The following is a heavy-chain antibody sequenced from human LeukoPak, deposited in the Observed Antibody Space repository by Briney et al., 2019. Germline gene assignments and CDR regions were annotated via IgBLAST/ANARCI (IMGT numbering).Heavy chain of an antibody. CDR1: GGTFSSYA. CDR3: ARSSGWYQGNYDY. CDR2: IIPIFGTA. D-gene: IGHD6-19*01. V-gene: IGHV1-69*01. Sequence: SVKVSCKASGGTFSSYAISWVRQAPGQGLEWMGGIIPIFGTANYAQKFQGRVTITSDESTSTAYMELSSLRSEDTAVYYCARSSGWYQGNYDYWGQGTLVTVSS. J-gene: IGHJ4*02.